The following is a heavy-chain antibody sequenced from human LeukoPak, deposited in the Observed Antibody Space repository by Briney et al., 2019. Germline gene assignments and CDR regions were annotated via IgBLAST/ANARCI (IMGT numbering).Heavy chain of an antibody. J-gene: IGHJ4*02. Sequence: SLKVSCTASGVTFSSYAISWVRQAPGQGLEWMGGIKRNFDSGKIEQKFQGRVTITADESTSKAYMELSSLRSEDTAVYYCARGPIRYFGPGHLSYFDYWGQGKLVTVS. D-gene: IGHD3-9*01. V-gene: IGHV1-69*13. CDR2: IKRNFDSG. CDR3: ARGPIRYFGPGHLSYFDY. CDR1: GVTFSSYA.